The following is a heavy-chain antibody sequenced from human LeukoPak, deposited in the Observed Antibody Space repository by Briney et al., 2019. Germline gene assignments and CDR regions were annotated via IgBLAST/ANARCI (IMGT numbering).Heavy chain of an antibody. D-gene: IGHD6-6*01. CDR2: IYYSGNS. J-gene: IGHJ2*01. Sequence: SETLSLTCSVSGGSIYTYYWSWIRQPPGKGLEWIGYIYYSGNSDYNPSLRSRVTISVDTSKNQFSLQLSSVTAADTAVYYCARPGNSSYWYFDLWGRGTLVTVSS. CDR3: ARPGNSSYWYFDL. V-gene: IGHV4-59*08. CDR1: GGSIYTYY.